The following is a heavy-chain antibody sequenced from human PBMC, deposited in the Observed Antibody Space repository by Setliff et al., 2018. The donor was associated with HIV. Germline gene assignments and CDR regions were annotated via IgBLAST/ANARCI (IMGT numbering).Heavy chain of an antibody. Sequence: GGSLRLSCTPSGFTFSSYWMHWVRQAPGKGLVWVSRINNDGSYASYADSVKGRFTISRDNAKNTLYLQMSSLRVEDTAVYYCVREWVAGESYWGQGTLVTVSS. J-gene: IGHJ4*02. CDR3: VREWVAGESY. CDR1: GFTFSSYW. D-gene: IGHD6-19*01. V-gene: IGHV3-74*01. CDR2: INNDGSYA.